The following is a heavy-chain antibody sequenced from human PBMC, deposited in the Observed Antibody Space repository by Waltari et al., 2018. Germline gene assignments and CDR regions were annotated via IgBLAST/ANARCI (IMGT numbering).Heavy chain of an antibody. V-gene: IGHV3-33*05. CDR3: AREYSRICFHALDG. D-gene: IGHD6-13*01. J-gene: IGHJ6*02. Sequence: QVHVVESGGGVVQPGGSLRLSCAASGFTLGNYGMHWVRQAPGKGLEGVAVIKYDGIINSDADTGKGQVTISRENSKNTVCLEMKSLRAEDTAVYYWAREYSRICFHALDGWGQGTAVTVSS. CDR1: GFTLGNYG. CDR2: IKYDGIIN.